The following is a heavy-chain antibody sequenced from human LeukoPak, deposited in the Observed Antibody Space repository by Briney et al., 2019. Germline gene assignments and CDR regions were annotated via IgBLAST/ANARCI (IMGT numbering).Heavy chain of an antibody. J-gene: IGHJ6*03. CDR1: GFTFSSYA. CDR3: AEGLGYYYYMDV. Sequence: GGSLRLSCAASGFTFSSYAMSWVRQAPGKGLEWVSAISGSGGSTYYADSVKGRFTISRDNSKNTLYLQMNSLRAEDTAVYYCAEGLGYYYYMDVWGKGTTVTVSS. CDR2: ISGSGGST. V-gene: IGHV3-23*01.